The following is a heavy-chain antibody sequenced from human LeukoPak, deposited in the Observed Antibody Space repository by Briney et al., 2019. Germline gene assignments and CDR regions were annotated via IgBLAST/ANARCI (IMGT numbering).Heavy chain of an antibody. J-gene: IGHJ4*02. CDR3: ARPDYYDRSGYYPS. Sequence: PGESLRLSCAASGFTFSSYSMNWVRQAPGKGLEWVSSISSSSSYIYYADSVKGRFTISRDNAKNSLYLHMNSLRAEDTAVYYCARPDYYDRSGYYPSWGQGTLVTVSS. CDR1: GFTFSSYS. CDR2: ISSSSSYI. D-gene: IGHD3-22*01. V-gene: IGHV3-21*01.